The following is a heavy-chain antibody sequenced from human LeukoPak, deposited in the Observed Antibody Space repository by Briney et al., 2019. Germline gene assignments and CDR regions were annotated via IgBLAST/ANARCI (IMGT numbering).Heavy chain of an antibody. J-gene: IGHJ4*02. Sequence: ASVKVSCKASGYTFTGYYMHWVRQAPGQGLEWMGWINPNSGGTNYAQKFQGRVTMTRDTSISTAYMELSSLRSEDTAVYYCARAQRGHGYNFGYWGQGTLVTVSS. CDR3: ARAQRGHGYNFGY. D-gene: IGHD5-12*01. V-gene: IGHV1-2*02. CDR1: GYTFTGYY. CDR2: INPNSGGT.